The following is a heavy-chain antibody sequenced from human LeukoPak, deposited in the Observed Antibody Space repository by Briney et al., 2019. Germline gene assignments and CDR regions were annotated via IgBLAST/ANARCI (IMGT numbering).Heavy chain of an antibody. V-gene: IGHV3-21*01. Sequence: GGSLRLSCAASGFTFSSYSMNWVRQAPGKGLEWVSSISSSSSYIYYADSVKGRFTISRDNAKNSLYLQMDSLRAEDTAVYYCARFAYILTGYYGPSDYWGQGTLVTVSS. CDR2: ISSSSSYI. CDR1: GFTFSSYS. CDR3: ARFAYILTGYYGPSDY. J-gene: IGHJ4*02. D-gene: IGHD3-9*01.